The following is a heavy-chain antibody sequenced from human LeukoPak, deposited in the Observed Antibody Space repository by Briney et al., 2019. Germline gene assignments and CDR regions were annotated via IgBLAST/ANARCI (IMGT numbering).Heavy chain of an antibody. CDR1: GYTFTGYY. Sequence: ASVKVSCKASGYTFTGYYMHWVRQAPGQGLEWMGWINPNSGGTNYAQKFQSRVTMTRDTSISTAYMELSRLRSDDTAVYYCARVGLRYFDWLRFFDYWGQGTLVTVSS. J-gene: IGHJ4*02. CDR2: INPNSGGT. D-gene: IGHD3-9*01. CDR3: ARVGLRYFDWLRFFDY. V-gene: IGHV1-2*02.